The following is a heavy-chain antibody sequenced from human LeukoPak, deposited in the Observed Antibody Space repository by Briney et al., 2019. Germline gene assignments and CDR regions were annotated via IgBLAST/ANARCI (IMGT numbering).Heavy chain of an antibody. J-gene: IGHJ4*02. D-gene: IGHD6-13*01. CDR2: IYTSGST. V-gene: IGHV4-59*10. Sequence: SETLSLTCAVYGGSFSGYYWSWIRQPAGKGLEWIGRIYTSGSTNYNPSLKSRVTMSVDTSKNQFSLKLSSVTAADTAVYYCARTGGRAAAGSPTHQGFDYWGQGTLVTVSS. CDR1: GGSFSGYY. CDR3: ARTGGRAAAGSPTHQGFDY.